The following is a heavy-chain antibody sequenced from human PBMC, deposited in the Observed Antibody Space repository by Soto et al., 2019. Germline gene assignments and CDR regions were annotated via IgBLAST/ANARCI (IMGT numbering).Heavy chain of an antibody. CDR3: ARAYCSGGGGCPHY. D-gene: IGHD2-15*01. J-gene: IGHJ4*02. CDR2: IYYSGST. CDR1: GGSISSGGYY. V-gene: IGHV4-31*03. Sequence: QVQLQESGPGLVKPSQTLSLTCTVSGGSISSGGYYWSWIRQHPGKGLEWIGYIYYSGSTYYNPSLKSGVTIPVDTSKNQFSLERGSVTAAGTAVYYCARAYCSGGGGCPHYWGQGTLVTVSA.